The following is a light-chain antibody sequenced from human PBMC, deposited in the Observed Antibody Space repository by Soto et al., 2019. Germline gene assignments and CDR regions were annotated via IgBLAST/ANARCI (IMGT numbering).Light chain of an antibody. CDR2: NAS. Sequence: EIVLTQSPATLSLSPGERATLSCRASQSVSSYLAWYQQKPGQAPRLLIYNASNMATGIPARFSGSGSGTDFTLTISRVEPEDFAVYYCQQRSNWGHTFGGGTKVEIK. CDR1: QSVSSY. V-gene: IGKV3-11*01. J-gene: IGKJ4*01. CDR3: QQRSNWGHT.